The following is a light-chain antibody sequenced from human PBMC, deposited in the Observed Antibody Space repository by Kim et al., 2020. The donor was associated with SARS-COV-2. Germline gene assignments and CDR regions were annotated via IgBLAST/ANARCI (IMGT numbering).Light chain of an antibody. CDR1: NIGSKT. CDR3: QVWDSGRDPYV. CDR2: YDS. V-gene: IGLV3-21*04. J-gene: IGLJ1*01. Sequence: PGTPARSPCAGNNIGSKTVHWYQQKPAQATVRVIYYDSDRPSGIPQRFSGSNSGNTATLTISRVEAGDEADYYCQVWDSGRDPYVFGTGTKVTVL.